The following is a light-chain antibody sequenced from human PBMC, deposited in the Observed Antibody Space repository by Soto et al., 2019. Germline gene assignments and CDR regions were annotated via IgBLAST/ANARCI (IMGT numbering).Light chain of an antibody. CDR3: VSFAGGTYV. Sequence: QSALTQPHSVSGSPGQSVAISCTGTNSDVGAYNYVSWYQHHPGNAPKLIIHDVYKRPSGVPDRFSASKSGNTASLTVSGLQAEDEADYYCVSFAGGTYVFGTGTKLTVL. J-gene: IGLJ1*01. CDR1: NSDVGAYNY. V-gene: IGLV2-11*01. CDR2: DVY.